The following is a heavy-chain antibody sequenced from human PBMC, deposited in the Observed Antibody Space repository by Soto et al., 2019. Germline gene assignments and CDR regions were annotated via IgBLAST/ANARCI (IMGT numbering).Heavy chain of an antibody. CDR1: GFNFRGFT. CDR2: ISYAGDYK. Sequence: QVHLVESGGGVVQPGGSLRLSCAASGFNFRGFTMHWVRQAPDKVLEWLSVISYAGDYKNYADSVRGRISISRDNSKNTLFLQMNSLRPDDTAVYFCAREPWGYSGSAKHFDYWGQGSLVIVSS. V-gene: IGHV3-30-3*01. J-gene: IGHJ4*02. CDR3: AREPWGYSGSAKHFDY. D-gene: IGHD6-25*01.